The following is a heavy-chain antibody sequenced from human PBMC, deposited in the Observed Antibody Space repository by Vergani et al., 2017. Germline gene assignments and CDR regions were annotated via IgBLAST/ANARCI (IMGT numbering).Heavy chain of an antibody. D-gene: IGHD3-10*01. CDR2: ISYDGSNK. Sequence: QVQLVESGGGVVQPGRSLRLSCAASGFTFSSYAMNWVRQAPGKGLEWVAVISYDGSNKYYADSVKGRFTISRDNSKNTLYLQMNSLRAEDTAVYYCARDHLWFGELFFYYYYGMDVWGQGTTVTVSS. CDR3: ARDHLWFGELFFYYYYGMDV. V-gene: IGHV3-30*04. CDR1: GFTFSSYA. J-gene: IGHJ6*02.